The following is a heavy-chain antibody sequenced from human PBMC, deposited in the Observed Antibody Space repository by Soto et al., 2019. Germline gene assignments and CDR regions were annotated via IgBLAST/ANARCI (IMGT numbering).Heavy chain of an antibody. Sequence: SLKISCAASGFTFDDYAMHWVRQAPGKGLEWVSGISWNSGSIGYADSVKGRFTISRDNAKNSLYLQMNSLRAEDTALYYCAKDIGAAAGYAFDIWGQGTMVTVSS. V-gene: IGHV3-9*01. CDR1: GFTFDDYA. D-gene: IGHD6-13*01. CDR3: AKDIGAAAGYAFDI. CDR2: ISWNSGSI. J-gene: IGHJ3*02.